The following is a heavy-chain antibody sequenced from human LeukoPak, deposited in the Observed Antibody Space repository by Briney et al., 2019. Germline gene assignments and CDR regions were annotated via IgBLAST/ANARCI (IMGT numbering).Heavy chain of an antibody. Sequence: GGSLRLSCAASGFTFISYALSWVRQAPGRGLEWVSGISSSGGSTYYADPVKGRFTISIDNSINTLYLQMNSLRAEDTAVYYCAKGHGYASYWGQGTLVTVSS. CDR1: GFTFISYA. D-gene: IGHD5-18*01. CDR2: ISSSGGST. J-gene: IGHJ4*02. CDR3: AKGHGYASY. V-gene: IGHV3-23*01.